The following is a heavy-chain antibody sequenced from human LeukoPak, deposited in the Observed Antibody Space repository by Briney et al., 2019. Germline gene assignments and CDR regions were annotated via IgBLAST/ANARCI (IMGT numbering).Heavy chain of an antibody. CDR3: AKDSTIFGANTHFDY. J-gene: IGHJ4*02. CDR1: GFTVSVTH. CDR2: IVGSGGNT. Sequence: GGSLRLSCAVSGFTVSVTHMSWVRQAPGKGLEWVSAIVGSGGNTYYADSVKGRFTISRDNSKNTLYLQMNSLRAEDTAVYYCAKDSTIFGANTHFDYWGQGTLVTVSS. D-gene: IGHD3-3*01. V-gene: IGHV3-23*01.